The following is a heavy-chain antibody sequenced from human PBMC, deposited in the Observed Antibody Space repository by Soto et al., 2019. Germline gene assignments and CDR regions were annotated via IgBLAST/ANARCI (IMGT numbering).Heavy chain of an antibody. CDR1: GYTFTSCD. Sequence: QVQLLQSGTEVKEPGASVKVSCKASGYTFTSCDIRWVRQAPGQGLEWVGWTTASNTHTNYAQKLQGRVTMTTDTSTTTAYMELRSLRSDDTTIYYCGRGGYSRGYHYWGQGTLVTVSS. V-gene: IGHV1-18*04. D-gene: IGHD3-22*01. CDR2: TTASNTHT. CDR3: GRGGYSRGYHY. J-gene: IGHJ4*02.